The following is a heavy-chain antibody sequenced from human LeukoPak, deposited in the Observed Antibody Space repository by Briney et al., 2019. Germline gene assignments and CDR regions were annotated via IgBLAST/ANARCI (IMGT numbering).Heavy chain of an antibody. V-gene: IGHV4-39*01. CDR1: GGSISSSSYY. CDR2: IYYSGST. J-gene: IGHJ6*03. D-gene: IGHD4-17*01. CDR3: ARLDYGDYLYYYYYYMDV. Sequence: PSETLSLTCTVSGGSISSSSYYWGWIRQPPGKGLEWIGSIYYSGSTYYNPSLKSRVTISVDTSKSQFSLKLTSVTAADTAVYYRARLDYGDYLYYYYYYMDVWGKGTTVTISS.